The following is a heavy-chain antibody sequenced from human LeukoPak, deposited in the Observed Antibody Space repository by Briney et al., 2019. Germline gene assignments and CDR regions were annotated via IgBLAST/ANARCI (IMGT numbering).Heavy chain of an antibody. Sequence: GGSLRLSCETSGFTFSRYAMTWVRQAPGKGLGWVSTIGGLGESTNYGDSVKGRFTISRDNSKNTLYLQMNNLRAEDTAVYYCAKDRDIILTGHGMDVWGQGTTVTVSS. CDR1: GFTFSRYA. CDR3: AKDRDIILTGHGMDV. CDR2: IGGLGEST. D-gene: IGHD3-9*01. J-gene: IGHJ6*02. V-gene: IGHV3-23*01.